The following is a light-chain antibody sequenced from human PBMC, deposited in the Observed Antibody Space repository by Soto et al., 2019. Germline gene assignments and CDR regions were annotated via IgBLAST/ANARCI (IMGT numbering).Light chain of an antibody. CDR1: SSDVGGYNY. Sequence: QSALTQPPSASGSPGQSVTISCTGTSSDVGGYNYVSWYQQHPGKAPKLMIYEVSERPSGVPDRFSGSKSSNTASLTVSGLQAEDEADYYCAAWDDSLNALFGTGTKLTVL. CDR3: AAWDDSLNAL. CDR2: EVS. J-gene: IGLJ1*01. V-gene: IGLV2-8*01.